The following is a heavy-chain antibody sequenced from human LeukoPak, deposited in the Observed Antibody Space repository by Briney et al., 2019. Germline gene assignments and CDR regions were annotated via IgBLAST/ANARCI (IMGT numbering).Heavy chain of an antibody. CDR3: AREIRNYDFWSGYPNWFDP. CDR2: IYSGGST. D-gene: IGHD3-3*01. Sequence: PGGSLRLSCAASGFTVSSNYMSWVRQAPGKGLEWVSVIYSGGSTYYADSVKGRFTISRGNSKNTLYLQMNSLRAEDTAVYYCAREIRNYDFWSGYPNWFDPWGQGTLVTVSS. CDR1: GFTVSSNY. J-gene: IGHJ5*02. V-gene: IGHV3-66*01.